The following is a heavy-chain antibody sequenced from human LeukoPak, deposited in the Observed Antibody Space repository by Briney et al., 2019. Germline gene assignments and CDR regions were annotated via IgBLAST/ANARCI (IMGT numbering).Heavy chain of an antibody. Sequence: SCKASGYTFTDYYVHWVRQAPGKGLEWVAVISYDGRKTYYADSVKGRFTISRDNSKNTFYLQMNSLRAEDTAVYYCAKEYTNAMDYFDYWGQGTLVTVSS. D-gene: IGHD2-8*01. CDR2: ISYDGRKT. CDR1: GYTFTDYY. CDR3: AKEYTNAMDYFDY. V-gene: IGHV3-30*18. J-gene: IGHJ4*02.